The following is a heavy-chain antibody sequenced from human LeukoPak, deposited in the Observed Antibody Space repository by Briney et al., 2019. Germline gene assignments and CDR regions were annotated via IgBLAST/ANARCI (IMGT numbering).Heavy chain of an antibody. D-gene: IGHD2-2*01. Sequence: RGSLRLSCAAPGFTSSSKGIHWVRQAPGKGLEWVAVISYDGSNKYYADSVKGRFTISRDNSKNTLYLQMNSLRAEDTAVYYCATTAMVQVFDYWGQGTLVTVSS. J-gene: IGHJ4*02. CDR3: ATTAMVQVFDY. V-gene: IGHV3-30*03. CDR2: ISYDGSNK. CDR1: GFTSSSKG.